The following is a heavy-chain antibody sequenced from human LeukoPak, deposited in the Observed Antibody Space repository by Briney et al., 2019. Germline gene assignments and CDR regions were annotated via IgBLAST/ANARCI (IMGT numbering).Heavy chain of an antibody. CDR3: ARDRSSSWSGLFDY. CDR2: ISAYNGNT. J-gene: IGHJ4*02. CDR1: GYIFTSYG. V-gene: IGHV1-18*01. Sequence: ASVKVSCKASGYIFTSYGISWVRQAPGQGLEWMGWISAYNGNTNYAQKLQGRVTMTTDTSTSTAYMELRSLRSDDTAVYYCARDRSSSWSGLFDYWGQGTLVTVSS. D-gene: IGHD6-13*01.